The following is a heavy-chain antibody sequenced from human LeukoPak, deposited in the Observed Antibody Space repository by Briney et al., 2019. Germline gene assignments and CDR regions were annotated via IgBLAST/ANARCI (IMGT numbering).Heavy chain of an antibody. J-gene: IGHJ3*02. D-gene: IGHD5-12*01. Sequence: SETLSLTCVVYGGSFSGYYWSWIRQPPGKGLEWIGEINHSGSTNYKPSLKSRVTISVDTSKNQFSLKLSSVTAADTAVYYCARGRWLRRAFDIWGQGTMVTVSS. V-gene: IGHV4-34*01. CDR2: INHSGST. CDR3: ARGRWLRRAFDI. CDR1: GGSFSGYY.